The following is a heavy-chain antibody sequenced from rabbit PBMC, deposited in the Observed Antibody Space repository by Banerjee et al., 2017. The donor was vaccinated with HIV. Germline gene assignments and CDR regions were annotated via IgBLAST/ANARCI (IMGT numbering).Heavy chain of an antibody. CDR3: ARDAGSGPYIDGYFNL. D-gene: IGHD8-1*01. CDR2: IDAGSSGFT. Sequence: QSLEESGGDLVKPGASLTLTCTDSGVSFSISSYMCWVRQAPGKGLEWIACIDAGSSGFTYFATWAKGRFTIAKISSTTVTLQMTRLTAADTATYFCARDAGSGPYIDGYFNLRGPGTLVTVS. V-gene: IGHV1S40*01. J-gene: IGHJ4*01. CDR1: GVSFSISSY.